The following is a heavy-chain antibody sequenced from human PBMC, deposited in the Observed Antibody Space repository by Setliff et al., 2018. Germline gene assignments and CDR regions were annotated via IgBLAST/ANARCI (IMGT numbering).Heavy chain of an antibody. CDR2: ISPYKSDT. D-gene: IGHD5-18*01. V-gene: IGHV1-18*01. CDR3: ATFRGYTYGYDY. Sequence: ASVKVSCKASGYSFINYGITWVRQAPGQGLEWMGWISPYKSDTNYAQKFQGRVSMTTDTSTSTAYMELRSLGSDDTAVYYCATFRGYTYGYDYWGQGTLVTVSS. J-gene: IGHJ4*02. CDR1: GYSFINYG.